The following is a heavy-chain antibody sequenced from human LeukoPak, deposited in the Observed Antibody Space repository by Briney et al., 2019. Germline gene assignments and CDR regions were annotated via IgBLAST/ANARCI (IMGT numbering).Heavy chain of an antibody. CDR2: ISCSGSTI. J-gene: IGHJ3*02. CDR1: GFTFSSYE. CDR3: ATPPLVVAATPYAFDI. D-gene: IGHD2-15*01. V-gene: IGHV3-48*03. Sequence: GGSLRLSCAASGFTFSSYEMNWVRQAPGKGLEGVAYISCSGSTIYYADSVKGRFTISRDNAKNSLYLQMHSLRAEDTAVYYCATPPLVVAATPYAFDIWGQGTMVTVSS.